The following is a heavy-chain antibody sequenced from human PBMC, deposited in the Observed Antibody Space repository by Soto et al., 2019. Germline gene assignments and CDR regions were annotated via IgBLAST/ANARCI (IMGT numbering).Heavy chain of an antibody. V-gene: IGHV3-74*01. Sequence: EVQLVESGGGLVQPGGSLRLSCAASGFTFSLYWMHWVRQAPGKGLVWVSSISTDASSTSYADPVKGRFTISRDNAKNTLYLQMNSVRAEDTAVYYCARLPNKSPQNWGQGTLVIVSP. CDR2: ISTDASST. J-gene: IGHJ1*01. CDR1: GFTFSLYW. CDR3: ARLPNKSPQN.